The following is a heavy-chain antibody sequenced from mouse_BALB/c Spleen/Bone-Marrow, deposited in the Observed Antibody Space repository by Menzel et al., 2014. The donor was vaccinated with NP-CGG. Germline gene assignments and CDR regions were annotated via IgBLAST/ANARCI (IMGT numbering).Heavy chain of an antibody. V-gene: IGHV5-6-3*01. CDR1: RFTFSSYG. Sequence: EVKLMESGRGLVQPGGSLKLSCAASRFTFSSYGMSWVRQTPDKRLELVATINSNGGSTYYPDSVKGRFTISRDNAKNTLYLQMSSLKSEDTAMYYCARDRYYGYAMDYWGQGTSVTVSS. CDR3: ARDRYYGYAMDY. D-gene: IGHD1-1*01. J-gene: IGHJ4*01. CDR2: INSNGGST.